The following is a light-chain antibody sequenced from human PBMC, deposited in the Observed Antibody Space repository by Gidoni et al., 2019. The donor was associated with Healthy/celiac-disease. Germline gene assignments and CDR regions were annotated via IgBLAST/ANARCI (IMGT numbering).Light chain of an antibody. CDR1: QRVSSN. Sequence: EIVMTQSPAPLSVSPGERATLSCRASQRVSSNLAWYQQKPGQAPRLLIYGASTRANGIPARFSGSGSGTEFTRTSSSRQSEDFAVYYCQQYNNWPPWTFGQGTKVEIK. V-gene: IGKV3-15*01. CDR2: GAS. J-gene: IGKJ1*01. CDR3: QQYNNWPPWT.